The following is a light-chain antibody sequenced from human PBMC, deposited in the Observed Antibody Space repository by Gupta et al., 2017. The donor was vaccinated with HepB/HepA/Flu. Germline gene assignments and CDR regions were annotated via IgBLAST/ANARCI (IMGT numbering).Light chain of an antibody. V-gene: IGLV3-1*01. J-gene: IGLJ2*01. CDR2: EDN. CDR1: KLGNNY. CDR3: QAWDSTTVI. Sequence: DLTQPPSVSVSPGQTASIPCSGSKLGNNYVCWYQQKPGQSPVLVIFEDNKRPSGIPERFSGSNSRNTATLTISGTQTIDEADYYCQAWDSTTVIFGGGTRLSVL.